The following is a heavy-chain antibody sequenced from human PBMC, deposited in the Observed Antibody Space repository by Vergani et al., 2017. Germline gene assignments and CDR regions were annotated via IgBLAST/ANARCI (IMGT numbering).Heavy chain of an antibody. D-gene: IGHD2-2*01. J-gene: IGHJ4*02. CDR2: INPNSGGT. Sequence: QVQLVQSGAEVKKPGASVKVSCKASGYTFTGYYMHWVRQAPGQGLEWMGRINPNSGGTNYAQKFQGRVTMTRDTSIRTAYMELSRLRSDDTAVYYCASGRAYCSSTSCPPSGLDYWGQGTLVIVSS. V-gene: IGHV1-2*06. CDR3: ASGRAYCSSTSCPPSGLDY. CDR1: GYTFTGYY.